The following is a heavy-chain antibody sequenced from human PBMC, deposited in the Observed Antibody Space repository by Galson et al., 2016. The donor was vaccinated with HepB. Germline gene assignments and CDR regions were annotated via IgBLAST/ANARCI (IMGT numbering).Heavy chain of an antibody. Sequence: SVKVSCKASGYTSTNYYMHWVRQAPGRGLEWIGIINSRGGGTNYAQSLQGRVTMTRDMTTRTDYMEVSSLRSEDTAVYYCASETAASHYFESWGQGTLVTVSS. CDR1: GYTSTNYY. CDR2: INSRGGGT. D-gene: IGHD2-15*01. J-gene: IGHJ4*02. CDR3: ASETAASHYFES. V-gene: IGHV1-46*04.